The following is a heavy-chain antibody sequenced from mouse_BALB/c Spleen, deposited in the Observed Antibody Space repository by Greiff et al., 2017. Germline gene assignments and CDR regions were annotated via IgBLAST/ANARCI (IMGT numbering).Heavy chain of an antibody. CDR2: INSNGGST. D-gene: IGHD2-1*01. Sequence: DVMLVESGGGLVQPGGSLKLSCAASGFTFSSYGMSWVRQTPDKRLELVATINSNGGSTYYPDSVKGRFTISRDNAKNTLYLQMSSLKSEDTAMYYCARDGKRAMDYWGQGTSVTVSS. J-gene: IGHJ4*01. CDR3: ARDGKRAMDY. CDR1: GFTFSSYG. V-gene: IGHV5-6-3*01.